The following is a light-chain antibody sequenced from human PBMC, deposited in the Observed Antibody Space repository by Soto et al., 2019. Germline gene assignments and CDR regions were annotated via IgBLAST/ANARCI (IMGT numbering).Light chain of an antibody. J-gene: IGKJ1*01. Sequence: DIQMTQSPSTLSASVGDRVTITCRASQSISSWLAWYQQKAGKAPKLLIYKAYSLESGVQSRFSGSGSGTEFTLTIRSLQPDDFATYYCKQYNSYSWTFGQGTKVDI. CDR1: QSISSW. CDR3: KQYNSYSWT. CDR2: KAY. V-gene: IGKV1-5*03.